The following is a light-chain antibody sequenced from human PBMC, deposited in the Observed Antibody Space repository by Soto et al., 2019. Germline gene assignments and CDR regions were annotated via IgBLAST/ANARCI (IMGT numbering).Light chain of an antibody. Sequence: QPVLTQPPSASGTPGQRVTIPCSGSSSNIGSNTVNWYQQLPGTAPKLLIYSNNQRPSGVPDRFSGSKSGTSASLAISGLQSEDEADYYCAAWDDSLNGVVFGVGTKLTVL. CDR3: AAWDDSLNGVV. CDR1: SSNIGSNT. V-gene: IGLV1-44*01. CDR2: SNN. J-gene: IGLJ2*01.